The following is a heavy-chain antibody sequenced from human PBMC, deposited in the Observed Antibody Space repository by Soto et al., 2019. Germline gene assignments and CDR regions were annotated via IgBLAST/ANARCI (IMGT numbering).Heavy chain of an antibody. J-gene: IGHJ4*02. Sequence: VQLVESGGGLIQPGGSLRLSCAASGFTVTNNHMTWVRQAPGRGPEWVSTIYYNGNTFYADSVKGRFTIARDNSKNMLYLQMKSLRAEDTALYYCATGGDTTKDGYWGQGTLVTVSS. CDR3: ATGGDTTKDGY. V-gene: IGHV3-53*01. CDR2: IYYNGNT. CDR1: GFTVTNNH. D-gene: IGHD5-18*01.